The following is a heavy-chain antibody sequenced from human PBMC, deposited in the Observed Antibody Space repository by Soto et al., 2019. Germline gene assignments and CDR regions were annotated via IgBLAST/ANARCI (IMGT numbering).Heavy chain of an antibody. J-gene: IGHJ2*01. D-gene: IGHD1-26*01. CDR1: GFTFSSFA. CDR2: VSGGGDAT. Sequence: EVQLLESGGGLVQPGGSLRLSCAASGFTFSSFAMNWVRQAPGKGLEWVSGVSGGGDATFYADSAKGRFTISRVQSKNTLYLQMNSLRAEDTAVYYCVRKIVGTTTSGAYWYFDVWGRGTLVTVSS. V-gene: IGHV3-23*01. CDR3: VRKIVGTTTSGAYWYFDV.